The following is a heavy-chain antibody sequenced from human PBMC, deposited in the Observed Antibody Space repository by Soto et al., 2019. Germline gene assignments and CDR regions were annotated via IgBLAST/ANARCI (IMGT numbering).Heavy chain of an antibody. CDR3: ASLYCSGGSCYSTGYYMDV. D-gene: IGHD2-15*01. CDR1: GGSISSSSYY. Sequence: SETLSLTCTVSGGSISSSSYYWGWIRQPPGKGLEWIGSIYYSGSTYYNPSLKSRVTISVDTSKNQFSLKLSSVTAADTAVYYCASLYCSGGSCYSTGYYMDVWGKGTTVTVSS. J-gene: IGHJ6*03. V-gene: IGHV4-39*01. CDR2: IYYSGST.